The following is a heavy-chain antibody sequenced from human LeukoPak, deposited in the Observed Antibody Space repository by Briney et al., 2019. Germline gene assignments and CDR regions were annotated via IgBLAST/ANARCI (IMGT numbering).Heavy chain of an antibody. CDR2: VYHGGTT. CDR1: GGPLSTYT. J-gene: IGHJ4*02. CDR3: ARDTSVGSGMQY. D-gene: IGHD3-10*01. V-gene: IGHV4-59*01. Sequence: SETLSLTCSVSGGPLSTYTWSWVRQSPGKGLEWIGYVYHGGTTNYSPSLKSRATISAHTARNQFSLRLRSVTAADTAIYYCARDTSVGSGMQYWGQGTLVSVSS.